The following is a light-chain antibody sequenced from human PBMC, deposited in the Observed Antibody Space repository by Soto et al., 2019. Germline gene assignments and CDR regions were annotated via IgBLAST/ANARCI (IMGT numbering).Light chain of an antibody. Sequence: LTQPASVSGSPGQSITISCTGTSSDVGAYDYVSWYQQHPDKAPKLMIYEVSNRPSGVSNRFSGSKSVNTATLTISGLQAEDEADYYCSSYTSSSTQVFGTGTKVTV. CDR3: SSYTSSSTQV. V-gene: IGLV2-14*03. CDR2: EVS. J-gene: IGLJ1*01. CDR1: SSDVGAYDY.